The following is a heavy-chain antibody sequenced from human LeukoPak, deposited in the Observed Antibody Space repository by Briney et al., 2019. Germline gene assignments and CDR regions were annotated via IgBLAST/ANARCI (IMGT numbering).Heavy chain of an antibody. V-gene: IGHV3-30*18. J-gene: IGHJ5*02. CDR1: GFTFSAYD. Sequence: PGGSLRLSCAASGFTFSAYDMHWVRQAPGKGLEWVAVISYDGSNTYYADSVKGRFTISRDNSKKTLYLQMNSLRAEDTAVYYCAKELRGYSYGLRNNWFDPWGQGTLVTVSS. CDR3: AKELRGYSYGLRNNWFDP. CDR2: ISYDGSNT. D-gene: IGHD5-18*01.